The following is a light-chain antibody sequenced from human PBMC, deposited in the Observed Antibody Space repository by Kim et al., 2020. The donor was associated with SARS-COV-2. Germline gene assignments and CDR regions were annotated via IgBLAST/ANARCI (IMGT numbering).Light chain of an antibody. J-gene: IGKJ2*01. CDR3: QQYNNYPYT. V-gene: IGKV1-5*03. Sequence: SASEGDGVTITCRASQGVSAWLAWYQQKPGQAPKLLIYKASTLESGVPSRFSGSGSRTEFTLTISSLQPDDFATYYCQQYNNYPYTFGQGTKLEI. CDR2: KAS. CDR1: QGVSAW.